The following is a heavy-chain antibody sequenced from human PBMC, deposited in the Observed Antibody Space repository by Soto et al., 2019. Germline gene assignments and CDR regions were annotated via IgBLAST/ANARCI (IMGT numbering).Heavy chain of an antibody. J-gene: IGHJ6*02. CDR2: INPNSGGT. Sequence: ASVKVSCKASGYTFTGCYMHWVRQAPGQGLEWMGWINPNSGGTNYAQKFQGRVTMTRDTSISTAYMELSRLRSDDTAVYYCAREKGITIFGVVPSMDVWGQGTTVTVSS. V-gene: IGHV1-2*02. CDR1: GYTFTGCY. D-gene: IGHD3-3*01. CDR3: AREKGITIFGVVPSMDV.